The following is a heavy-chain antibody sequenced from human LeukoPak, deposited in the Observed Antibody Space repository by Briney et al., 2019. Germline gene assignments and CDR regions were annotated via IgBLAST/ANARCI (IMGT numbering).Heavy chain of an antibody. D-gene: IGHD2-21*01. CDR2: IYSSGST. Sequence: SETLSLTCTVSGGSISSYYCSWIRQPPGKGLEWIGYIYSSGSTNYNPSLKSRVTISVDTSKNQFSLKLSSVTAADTAVYYCARFTVARGPFDYWGQGTLVTVSS. J-gene: IGHJ4*02. CDR3: ARFTVARGPFDY. V-gene: IGHV4-59*08. CDR1: GGSISSYY.